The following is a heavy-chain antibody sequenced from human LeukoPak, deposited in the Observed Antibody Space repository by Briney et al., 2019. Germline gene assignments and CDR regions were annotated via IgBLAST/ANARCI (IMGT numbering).Heavy chain of an antibody. Sequence: GGSLRLSCAASGFTFSSYAMHWVRQAPGKGLEWVAVISYDGSNKYYADSMKGRFTISRDNSKNTLYLQMNSLRAEDTAVYYCARVGSIAAAGTPDYWGQGTLVTVSS. J-gene: IGHJ4*02. CDR2: ISYDGSNK. CDR3: ARVGSIAAAGTPDY. CDR1: GFTFSSYA. V-gene: IGHV3-30-3*01. D-gene: IGHD6-13*01.